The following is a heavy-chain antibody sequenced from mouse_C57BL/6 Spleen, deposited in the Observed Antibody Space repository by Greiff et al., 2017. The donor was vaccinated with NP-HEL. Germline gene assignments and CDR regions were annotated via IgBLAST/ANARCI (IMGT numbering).Heavy chain of an antibody. V-gene: IGHV1-64*01. Sequence: QVQLQQPGAELVKPGASVKLSCKASGYTFTSYWMHWVKQRPGQGLEWIGMIHPNSGSTNYNEKFKSKATLTVDKSSSTAYMQLSSLTSEDSAVYYCARHPSYYDYEEYYFDYWGQGTTLTVSS. CDR1: GYTFTSYW. CDR3: ARHPSYYDYEEYYFDY. J-gene: IGHJ2*01. D-gene: IGHD2-4*01. CDR2: IHPNSGST.